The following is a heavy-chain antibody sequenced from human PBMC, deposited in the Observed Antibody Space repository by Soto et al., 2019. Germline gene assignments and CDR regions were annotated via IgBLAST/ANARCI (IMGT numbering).Heavy chain of an antibody. Sequence: SETLSLTCTVSGGSISSSSYYWGWIRQPPGKGLEWIGSIYYSGSTYYNPSLKSRVTISVDTSKNQFSLKLSSVTAADTAVYYCARQYKRAKFGVSTQRWFDPWGQGTLVTVSS. V-gene: IGHV4-39*01. D-gene: IGHD3-16*01. CDR3: ARQYKRAKFGVSTQRWFDP. CDR2: IYYSGST. CDR1: GGSISSSSYY. J-gene: IGHJ5*02.